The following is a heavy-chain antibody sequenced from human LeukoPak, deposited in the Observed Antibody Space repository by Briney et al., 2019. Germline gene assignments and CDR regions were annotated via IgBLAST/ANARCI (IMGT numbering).Heavy chain of an antibody. Sequence: GESLRLSCAASGFTFSDYSMNWVRQAPGKGLEWVSYIDGSGDTIYYADSVKGRFTISRDNAKNSLDLQMNSLRAEDTAVYYCAREGGTVTMYDYWGQGTLVTVSS. D-gene: IGHD4-11*01. CDR2: IDGSGDTI. CDR1: GFTFSDYS. CDR3: AREGGTVTMYDY. V-gene: IGHV3-48*01. J-gene: IGHJ4*02.